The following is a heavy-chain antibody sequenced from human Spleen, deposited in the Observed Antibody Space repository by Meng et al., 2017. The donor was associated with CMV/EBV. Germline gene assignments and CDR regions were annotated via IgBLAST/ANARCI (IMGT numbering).Heavy chain of an antibody. CDR2: INPNSGGT. Sequence: ASVKVSCKASGYTFTGCYMHWVRQAPGQGLEWMGWINPNSGGTNYAQKFQGRVTMTRDTSISTAYMELSRLRSDDTAVYYCASSSYGPGGYFDYWGQGTRVTVSS. D-gene: IGHD5-18*01. J-gene: IGHJ4*02. CDR3: ASSSYGPGGYFDY. V-gene: IGHV1-2*02. CDR1: GYTFTGCY.